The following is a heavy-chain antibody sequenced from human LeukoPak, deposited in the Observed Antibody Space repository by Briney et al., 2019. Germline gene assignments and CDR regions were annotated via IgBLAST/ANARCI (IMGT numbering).Heavy chain of an antibody. CDR2: IKQDGSEK. V-gene: IGHV3-7*01. CDR3: ARLGYTSSWYVAY. D-gene: IGHD6-13*01. Sequence: AGGSLRLSCAASGFTLSSYWMSWVRQAPGKGLEWVANIKQDGSEKYYVDSVKGRFTISRDNAKNSLYLQMNSLRAEDTAVYYCARLGYTSSWYVAYWGQGTLVTVSS. J-gene: IGHJ4*02. CDR1: GFTLSSYW.